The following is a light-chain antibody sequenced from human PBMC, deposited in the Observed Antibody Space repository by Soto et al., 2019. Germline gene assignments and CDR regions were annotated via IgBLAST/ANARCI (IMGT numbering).Light chain of an antibody. J-gene: IGKJ5*01. CDR1: QSVRDN. V-gene: IGKV3-15*01. Sequence: EILLTQSPATLAVSPGEGATLSCRASQSVRDNLAWYQQKPGQAPRLLIYRASTRATGVPARFSGSGSGTEFTLTISSLQSEDFAVYYCQQYNNWPPITFGQGTRLEIK. CDR2: RAS. CDR3: QQYNNWPPIT.